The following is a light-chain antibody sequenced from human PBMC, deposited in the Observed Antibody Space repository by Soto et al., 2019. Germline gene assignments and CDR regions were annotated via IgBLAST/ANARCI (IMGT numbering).Light chain of an antibody. V-gene: IGLV2-14*01. CDR2: DVS. CDR1: SSDVGGYNY. CDR3: SSYTSSSTLYV. J-gene: IGLJ1*01. Sequence: QSALTQPASVSGSHGQSITISCTGTSSDVGGYNYVSWYQQHPGKAPKLMIYDVSNRPSGVSNRFSGSKSGNTASLTISELQAEDEADYYCSSYTSSSTLYVFGTGTKVTVL.